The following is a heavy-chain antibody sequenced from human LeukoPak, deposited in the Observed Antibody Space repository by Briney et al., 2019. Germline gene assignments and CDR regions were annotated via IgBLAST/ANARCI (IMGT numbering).Heavy chain of an antibody. CDR1: GGSIRNSY. V-gene: IGHV4-4*07. Sequence: PSETLSLTCTDSGGSIRNSYWSWIRHPAGKGLEWIGRIYSSGGTNYNPSLKSRVTMSVDTSKNQFSLYLSSVAAADTAVYYFARDLSYDSGYFDYWGQGTLVTVFS. CDR2: IYSSGGT. D-gene: IGHD3-10*01. CDR3: ARDLSYDSGYFDY. J-gene: IGHJ4*02.